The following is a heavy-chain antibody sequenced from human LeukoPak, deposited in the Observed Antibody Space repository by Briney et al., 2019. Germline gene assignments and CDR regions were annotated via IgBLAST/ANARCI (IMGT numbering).Heavy chain of an antibody. CDR3: ARGGYCSSTSCPLDY. Sequence: GGSLRLSCAASGFTFADYDVSWVRHAPGKGLEWVSGINWNGGRTGYADSVKGRFTISRDNAKNSLYLQMNSLRAEDAALYHCARGGYCSSTSCPLDYWGQGTLVTVSS. CDR2: INWNGGRT. J-gene: IGHJ4*02. V-gene: IGHV3-20*01. D-gene: IGHD2-2*01. CDR1: GFTFADYD.